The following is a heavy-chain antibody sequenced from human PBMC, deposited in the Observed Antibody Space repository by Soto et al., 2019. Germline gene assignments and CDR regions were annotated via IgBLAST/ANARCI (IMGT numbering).Heavy chain of an antibody. V-gene: IGHV1-8*01. CDR3: ARAHTTLGYCSGGSCCPPLNFYGMDV. Sequence: ASEKVSGKASGYTFTSYDINWVRQATGQGLEWMGWMNPNSGNTGYAQKFQGRVTMTRNTSISTAYMELSSRRSEDTAAYYCARAHTTLGYCSGGSCCPPLNFYGMDVWGQGTTVTVSS. CDR1: GYTFTSYD. CDR2: MNPNSGNT. J-gene: IGHJ6*02. D-gene: IGHD2-15*01.